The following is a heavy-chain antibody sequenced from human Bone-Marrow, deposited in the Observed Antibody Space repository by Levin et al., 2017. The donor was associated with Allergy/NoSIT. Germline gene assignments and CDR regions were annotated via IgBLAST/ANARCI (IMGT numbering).Heavy chain of an antibody. CDR2: IYPDDSDT. CDR1: GYTFRNYR. J-gene: IGHJ4*02. Sequence: GESLKISCKGSGYTFRNYRIAWVRQMPGKGLEWMGIIYPDDSDTKYSPSFEGQVTISADKSISTAYLQWNSLKASDTAMYYCATSLSVAATFPFDFWGQGTLVTVSS. D-gene: IGHD2-15*01. V-gene: IGHV5-51*01. CDR3: ATSLSVAATFPFDF.